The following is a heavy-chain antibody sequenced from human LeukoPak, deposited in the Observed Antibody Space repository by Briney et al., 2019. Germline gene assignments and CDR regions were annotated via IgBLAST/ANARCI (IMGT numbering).Heavy chain of an antibody. J-gene: IGHJ5*02. CDR2: INPNSGGT. V-gene: IGHV1-2*02. Sequence: ASVKVSCKASGYTFTGYYMHWVRQAPGQGLEWMGWINPNSGGTNYAQKFQGRVTMTRDTSISTAYMELSRLRSDDTAVYYCARYRTRVGATDPPNNWFDPWGQGTLVTVSS. CDR3: ARYRTRVGATDPPNNWFDP. D-gene: IGHD1-26*01. CDR1: GYTFTGYY.